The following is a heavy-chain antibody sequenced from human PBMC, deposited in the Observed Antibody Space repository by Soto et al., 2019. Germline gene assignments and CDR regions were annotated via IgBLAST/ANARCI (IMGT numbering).Heavy chain of an antibody. V-gene: IGHV4-31*03. CDR3: ARRPHYYYYMDV. J-gene: IGHJ6*03. Sequence: SETLSLTCTVSIGSISGNYWSWIRQHPGKGLEWIGCIYYSGSTYYNPSLKSRVTISVDTSKNQFSLKLSSVTAADTAVYYCARRPHYYYYMDVWGKGTTVTVSS. CDR2: IYYSGST. CDR1: IGSISGNY.